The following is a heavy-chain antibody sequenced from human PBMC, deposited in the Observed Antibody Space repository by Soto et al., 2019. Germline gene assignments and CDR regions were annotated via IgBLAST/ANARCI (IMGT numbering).Heavy chain of an antibody. CDR1: GFTFGDYA. CDR2: IRSKAYGGTT. V-gene: IGHV3-49*03. J-gene: IGHJ6*03. D-gene: IGHD2-2*01. CDR3: TRDQVVVVPAAFYYYYMDV. Sequence: GGSLRLSCTASGFTFGDYAMSWFRQAPGKGLEWVGFIRSKAYGGTTEYAASVKGRFTISRDDSKSIAYLQMNSLKTEDTAVYYCTRDQVVVVPAAFYYYYMDVWGKGTTVTVSS.